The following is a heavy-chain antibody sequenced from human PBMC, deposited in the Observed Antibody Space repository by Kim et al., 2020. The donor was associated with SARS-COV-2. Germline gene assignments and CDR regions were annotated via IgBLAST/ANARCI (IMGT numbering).Heavy chain of an antibody. CDR1: GFTFRRHA. D-gene: IGHD5-18*01. Sequence: GGSLRLSCEASGFTFRRHAMTWVRQAPGKGLEWVSTIPSASHDKLYADSVKGRFTISRYNAQNTLYLQMNSLRAEDTAVYYCAIDGYATDYYYFRDVWCTGTTVSATS. CDR2: IPSASHDK. V-gene: IGHV3-23*01. J-gene: IGHJ6*03. CDR3: AIDGYATDYYYFRDV.